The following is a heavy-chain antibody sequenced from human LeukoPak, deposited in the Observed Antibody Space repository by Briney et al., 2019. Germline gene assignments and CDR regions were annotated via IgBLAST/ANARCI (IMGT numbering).Heavy chain of an antibody. CDR3: ARIRGYCSSTSCFRGFDY. D-gene: IGHD2-2*01. V-gene: IGHV3-23*01. CDR1: GFRFNNYG. CDR2: INANGDNT. J-gene: IGHJ4*02. Sequence: PGGSLRLSCAASGFRFNNYGMSWVRQAPGQGLEWVSVINANGDNTNYADSVRGRFTISRDDSKSTLYLQMNSLRAEDTAVYYCARIRGYCSSTSCFRGFDYWGQGTLVTVSS.